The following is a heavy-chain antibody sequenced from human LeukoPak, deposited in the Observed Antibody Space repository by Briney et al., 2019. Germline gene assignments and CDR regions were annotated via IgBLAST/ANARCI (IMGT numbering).Heavy chain of an antibody. V-gene: IGHV3-20*04. CDR1: GFTFDDYG. J-gene: IGHJ4*02. CDR3: AKDREKAVGATIFDH. CDR2: INWNGGST. D-gene: IGHD1-26*01. Sequence: PGGSLRLSCAASGFTFDDYGMGWVRQAPGKGLEWVSGINWNGGSTGYADSVKGRFTISRDNAKNSLYLQMNSPRAEDTALYYCAKDREKAVGATIFDHWGQGTLVTVSS.